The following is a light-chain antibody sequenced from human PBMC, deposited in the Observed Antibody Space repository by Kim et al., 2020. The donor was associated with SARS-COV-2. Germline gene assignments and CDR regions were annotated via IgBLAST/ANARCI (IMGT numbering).Light chain of an antibody. CDR1: SSDVGGYNY. CDR2: DVS. J-gene: IGLJ2*01. Sequence: QSALTQPASVSGSPGQSITISCTGTSSDVGGYNYVSWYQQHPGKAPKLMIYDVSKRPSGVSNRFSGSKSGNTASLTISGLQAEDEADYYCSSYTSSITPVVFGGGTKLTVL. V-gene: IGLV2-14*01. CDR3: SSYTSSITPVV.